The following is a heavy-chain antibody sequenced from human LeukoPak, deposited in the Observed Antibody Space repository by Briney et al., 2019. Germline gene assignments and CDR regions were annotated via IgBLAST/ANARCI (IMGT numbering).Heavy chain of an antibody. CDR1: GGSISSYY. J-gene: IGHJ3*02. V-gene: IGHV4-59*01. CDR2: IYYSGST. Sequence: PSETLSLTCTVSGGSISSYYWSWIRQPPGKGPEWIGYIYYSGSTNYNPSLKSRVTISVDTSKNQFSLKLSSVTAADTAVYYCARGPTRDDVFDIWGQGTMVTVSS. CDR3: ARGPTRDDVFDI.